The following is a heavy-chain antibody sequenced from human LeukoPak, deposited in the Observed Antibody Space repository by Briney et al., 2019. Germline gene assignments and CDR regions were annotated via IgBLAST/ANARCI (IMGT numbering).Heavy chain of an antibody. V-gene: IGHV3-7*01. D-gene: IGHD2-2*01. Sequence: GGSLRLSCAASGFTFSSYWMSWVRQAPGKGLEWVANIKQDGSEKYYVDSVKGRFTVSGDNAKNSLYLQMNSLRAEDTAVYYCARDDCSSISCYHNWFDPWGQGTLVTVSS. CDR1: GFTFSSYW. CDR3: ARDDCSSISCYHNWFDP. J-gene: IGHJ5*02. CDR2: IKQDGSEK.